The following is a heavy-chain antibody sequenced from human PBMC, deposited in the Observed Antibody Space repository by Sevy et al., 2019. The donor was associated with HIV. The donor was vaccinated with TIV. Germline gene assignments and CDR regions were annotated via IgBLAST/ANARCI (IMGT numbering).Heavy chain of an antibody. CDR1: GGSISGSTNY. CDR2: LYYGGST. D-gene: IGHD2-8*01. CDR3: VRHLTNYLYWYFDL. J-gene: IGHJ2*01. Sequence: SETLSLTCTVSGGSISGSTNYWGWIRQSSGKGLEWIGSLYYGGSTYLNPSLKSRVTTSVDTSKNQFSLKLNSVTAADTAVYYCVRHLTNYLYWYFDLWGRGALVTVSS. V-gene: IGHV4-39*01.